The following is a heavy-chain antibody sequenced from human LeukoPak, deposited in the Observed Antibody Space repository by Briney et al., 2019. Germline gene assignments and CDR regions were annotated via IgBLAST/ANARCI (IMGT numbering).Heavy chain of an antibody. D-gene: IGHD1-26*01. CDR2: ISWYSGSI. J-gene: IGHJ4*02. CDR1: GFTFDDYA. V-gene: IGHV3-9*01. CDR3: AKEWELGFDY. Sequence: PGGSLRLSCAASGFTFDDYAMHWVRQAPGKGLEWVSGISWYSGSIGYADSVKGRFTISRDNAKNSLYLQMNSLRAEDTALYYCAKEWELGFDYWGQGTLVTVSS.